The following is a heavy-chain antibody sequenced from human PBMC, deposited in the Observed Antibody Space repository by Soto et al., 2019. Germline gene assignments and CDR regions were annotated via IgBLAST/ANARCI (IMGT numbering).Heavy chain of an antibody. CDR3: ARSLEYGIPFDK. Sequence: SETLSLTCTVSGVSISNGDYYWNWIRQTPGKGLEWIGYIYNGGPTYYNPSLESRLSFSIDTSGNQISLRLSCMTAVDTAIYYCARSLEYGIPFDKWGKGPLVTVSS. D-gene: IGHD2-8*01. CDR1: GVSISNGDYY. J-gene: IGHJ4*02. CDR2: IYNGGPT. V-gene: IGHV4-30-4*01.